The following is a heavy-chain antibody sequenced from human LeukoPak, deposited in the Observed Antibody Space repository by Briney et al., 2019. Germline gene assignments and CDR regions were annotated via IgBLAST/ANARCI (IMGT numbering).Heavy chain of an antibody. CDR1: GFTFSDYY. D-gene: IGHD6-6*01. CDR3: ARILAARPRGAFDI. Sequence: GGSLRLSCAASGFTFSDYYMSWIRQAPGKGLEWVSYISSSGSTIYYADSVKGRFTISRDNSKNTLYLQMNSLRAEDTAVYYCARILAARPRGAFDIWGQGTMVTVSS. V-gene: IGHV3-11*04. J-gene: IGHJ3*02. CDR2: ISSSGSTI.